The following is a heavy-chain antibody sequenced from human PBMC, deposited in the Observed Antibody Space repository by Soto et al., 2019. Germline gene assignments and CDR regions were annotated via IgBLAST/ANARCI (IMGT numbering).Heavy chain of an antibody. CDR1: GGSVSSHGAC. CDR3: ARVHCSAGTCLDGLDF. D-gene: IGHD2-15*01. V-gene: IGHV6-1*01. Sequence: LSLTSVIAGGSVSSHGACWSWIRQSPSRGLQWLGRIYYRSKWFHDYAASVESRMAINPDTSRNQFSLQLKYVTPEDTAVYYCARVHCSAGTCLDGLDFWGQGTTVTVS. CDR2: IYYRSKWFH. J-gene: IGHJ6*02.